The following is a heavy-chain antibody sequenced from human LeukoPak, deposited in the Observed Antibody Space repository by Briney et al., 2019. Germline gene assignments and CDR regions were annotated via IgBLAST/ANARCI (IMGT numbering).Heavy chain of an antibody. CDR3: VLYSGYDYGTVDY. CDR1: GFTFSSYA. V-gene: IGHV3-23*01. D-gene: IGHD5-12*01. CDR2: ISGSGGST. J-gene: IGHJ4*02. Sequence: GGSLRLSCAASGFTFSSYAMSWVRQAPGKGLEWVSAISGSGGSTYYADSVKGRFTISRDNSKNTLYLQMNSLRAEDTAVYYCVLYSGYDYGTVDYWGQGTLVTVSS.